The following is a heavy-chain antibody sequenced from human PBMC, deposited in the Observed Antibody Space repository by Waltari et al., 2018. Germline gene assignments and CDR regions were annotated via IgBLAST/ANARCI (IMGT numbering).Heavy chain of an antibody. CDR2: ITHSGST. D-gene: IGHD2-21*01. V-gene: IGHV4-34*01. J-gene: IGHJ4*02. CDR1: GGSFPTYY. Sequence: QVQLQQWGAGLLKPSETLSLTCVVYGGSFPTYYWNWIRQPPGKGLEWLGEITHSGSTNYNPSLKSQITISIDTSKNQFSLKLTSVTAADTAVYFCARGGDHDGGADLANAFDYWGQGTLVTVSS. CDR3: ARGGDHDGGADLANAFDY.